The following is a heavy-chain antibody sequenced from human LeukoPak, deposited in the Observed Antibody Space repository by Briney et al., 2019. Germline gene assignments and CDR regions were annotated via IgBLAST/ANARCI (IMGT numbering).Heavy chain of an antibody. CDR1: GFTFSSYA. D-gene: IGHD6-13*01. Sequence: GSLRLSCAASGFTFSSYAMSWVRQAPGKGLEWVGRIKSKTDGGTTDYAAPVKGRFTISRDDSKNTLYLQMNSLKTEDTAVYYCTTDIGYSSSWYYFDYWGQGTLVTVSS. CDR3: TTDIGYSSSWYYFDY. V-gene: IGHV3-15*01. J-gene: IGHJ4*02. CDR2: IKSKTDGGTT.